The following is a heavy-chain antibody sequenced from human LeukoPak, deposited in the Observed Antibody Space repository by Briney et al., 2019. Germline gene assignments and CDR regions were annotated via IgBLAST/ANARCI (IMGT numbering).Heavy chain of an antibody. CDR3: AREGSSGYYYGEAFDI. V-gene: IGHV1-24*01. D-gene: IGHD3-22*01. Sequence: GASVKVSCKVSGYTLTELSMHWVRQAPGKGLEWMGGFDPEDGETIYAQKFQGRVTMTEDTSTDTAYMELSSLRSEDTAVYYCAREGSSGYYYGEAFDIWGQGTMDTVSS. J-gene: IGHJ3*02. CDR1: GYTLTELS. CDR2: FDPEDGET.